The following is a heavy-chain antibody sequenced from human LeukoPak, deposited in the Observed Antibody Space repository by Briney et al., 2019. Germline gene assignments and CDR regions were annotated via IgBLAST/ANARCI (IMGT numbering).Heavy chain of an antibody. D-gene: IGHD3-22*01. CDR2: INPNNGAT. Sequence: ASVKVSCKASGYTFTGYYMHWVRQAPGHGLEWMGWINPNNGATNYAQKFQDRVTMTRDTSITTAYMELSRLRSDDTAVYYCARGQDYSDSSGFYQPPQMIDYWGQGTEVTVSS. V-gene: IGHV1-2*02. CDR1: GYTFTGYY. CDR3: ARGQDYSDSSGFYQPPQMIDY. J-gene: IGHJ4*02.